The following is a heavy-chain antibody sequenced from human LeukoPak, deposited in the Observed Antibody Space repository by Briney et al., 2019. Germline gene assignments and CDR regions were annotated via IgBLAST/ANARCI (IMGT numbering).Heavy chain of an antibody. CDR3: ATEVVSYDILTGYYYYYGMDV. Sequence: GGSLRLSCAASGVTFSSYGMHWVRQAPGQGLEWVAVISYDGSNIYYADSVKGRFTISRDNSKNTLYLQMNSLRAEDTAVYYCATEVVSYDILTGYYYYYGMDVWGQGTTVTVSS. D-gene: IGHD3-9*01. J-gene: IGHJ6*02. CDR1: GVTFSSYG. V-gene: IGHV3-30*03. CDR2: ISYDGSNI.